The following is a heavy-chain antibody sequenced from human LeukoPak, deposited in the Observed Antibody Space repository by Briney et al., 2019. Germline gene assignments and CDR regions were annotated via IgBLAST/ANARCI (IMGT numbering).Heavy chain of an antibody. D-gene: IGHD3-16*01. V-gene: IGHV3-66*01. CDR1: GFTVSTNH. J-gene: IGHJ4*02. CDR2: TYRGGTT. CDR3: ARVLGSPSYFDD. Sequence: GGSLRLSCAASGFTVSTNHMSCVRQSPGKGLEWVSVTYRGGTTDYADFVKDRFSSYRDTSKNTLDLQMNSLRDEDTAVYYCARVLGSPSYFDDWGQGTLVTVSP.